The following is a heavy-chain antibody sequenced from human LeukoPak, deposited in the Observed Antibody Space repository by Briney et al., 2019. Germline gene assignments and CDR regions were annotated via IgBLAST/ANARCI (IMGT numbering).Heavy chain of an antibody. Sequence: GGSLRLSCAASGFTVNSNYMSGVRQAPGKGLEWVSVIYSDGTTYYADSVRGRFTISRDNSKNTLYLQMNSLRAEDTAVYYCARSSGSLPGYYYMDVWGKGTTVTVSS. D-gene: IGHD1-26*01. CDR1: GFTVNSNY. V-gene: IGHV3-53*01. J-gene: IGHJ6*03. CDR3: ARSSGSLPGYYYMDV. CDR2: IYSDGTT.